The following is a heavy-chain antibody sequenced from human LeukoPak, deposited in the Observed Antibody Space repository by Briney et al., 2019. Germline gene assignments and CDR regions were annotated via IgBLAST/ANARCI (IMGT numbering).Heavy chain of an antibody. J-gene: IGHJ3*02. V-gene: IGHV4-34*01. CDR1: GFTFSSYR. Sequence: GSLRLSCAASGFTFSSYRMSWIRQPPGKGLEWVGEINHSGTTYYNPSLKSRVTISVDTSKNQFSVKLTSVTAADTAVYYCARRLANYDLIWGSYRYTGGAFDIWGQGTVVAVSS. CDR3: ARRLANYDLIWGSYRYTGGAFDI. CDR2: INHSGTT. D-gene: IGHD3-16*02.